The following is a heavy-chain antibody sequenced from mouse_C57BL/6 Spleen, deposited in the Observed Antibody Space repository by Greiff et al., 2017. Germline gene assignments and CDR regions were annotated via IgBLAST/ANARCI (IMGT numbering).Heavy chain of an antibody. CDR3: ARSEITTVERYFDY. D-gene: IGHD1-1*01. Sequence: QVTLKESGAELARPGASVKLSCKASGYTFTSYGISWVKQRTGQGLEWIGEIYPRSGNTYYNEKFKGKATLTADKSSSTAYMELRSLTSEDSAVYFCARSEITTVERYFDYWGQGTTLTVSS. J-gene: IGHJ2*01. CDR2: IYPRSGNT. V-gene: IGHV1-81*01. CDR1: GYTFTSYG.